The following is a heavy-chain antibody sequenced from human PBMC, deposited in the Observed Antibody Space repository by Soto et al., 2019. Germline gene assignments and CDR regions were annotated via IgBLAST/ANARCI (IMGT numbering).Heavy chain of an antibody. CDR1: GFTFSSFA. J-gene: IGHJ4*02. CDR3: TRAPIGSVWFVAY. Sequence: EVQLVEFGGGLVKPGGSLRLSCAASGFTFSSFAMSLVRQAPGKGLEWVSSITSSSTYIYYADSVNGRFTISRDNAKKSLYMKMNSLRAEETAVYYSTRAPIGSVWFVAYWGQGTLVTVSS. V-gene: IGHV3-21*01. CDR2: ITSSSTYI. D-gene: IGHD6-19*01.